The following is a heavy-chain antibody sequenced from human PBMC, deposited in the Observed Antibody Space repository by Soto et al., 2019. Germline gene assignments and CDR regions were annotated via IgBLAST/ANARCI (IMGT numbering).Heavy chain of an antibody. CDR3: AGWAAGFDY. Sequence: QVQLLQSGAQEKRPGASVKVSCKASGYTFTSYAMHWVRQAPGQRLGWLGWINAGNGNTKYSQKFQGRVTITRDTPASTAYMELSSLRSEDTAIFYCAGWAAGFDYGGKGTLVTVSS. CDR1: GYTFTSYA. D-gene: IGHD6-13*01. CDR2: INAGNGNT. J-gene: IGHJ4*02. V-gene: IGHV1-3*05.